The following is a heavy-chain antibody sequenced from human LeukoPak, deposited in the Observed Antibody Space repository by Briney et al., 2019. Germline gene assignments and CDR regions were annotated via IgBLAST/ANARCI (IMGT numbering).Heavy chain of an antibody. CDR1: GGSISSYS. Sequence: SETLSLTCTVSGGSISSYSWSWIRQPPGKGLEWIGYIYYTGSTNYNPSLKGRVTISVDPSKNQFSLKLNSVTAADTAVYYCAREVITMIRGVIVTSRFDYWGQGTLVTVSS. V-gene: IGHV4-59*01. CDR3: AREVITMIRGVIVTSRFDY. CDR2: IYYTGST. D-gene: IGHD3-10*01. J-gene: IGHJ4*02.